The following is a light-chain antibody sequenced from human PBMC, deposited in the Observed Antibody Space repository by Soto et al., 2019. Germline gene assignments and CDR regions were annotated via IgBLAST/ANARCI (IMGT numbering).Light chain of an antibody. CDR1: QSVSRNY. Sequence: EIVMTQSPATLSVSPGERATLSCRASQSVSRNYLAWYQQRPGRAPRLLIYGASSRATDIPDRFTGSGSGTDFTLTISRLEPEDSAVYYCQQYGSAPPYTFGQGTKLELK. V-gene: IGKV3-20*01. CDR2: GAS. CDR3: QQYGSAPPYT. J-gene: IGKJ2*01.